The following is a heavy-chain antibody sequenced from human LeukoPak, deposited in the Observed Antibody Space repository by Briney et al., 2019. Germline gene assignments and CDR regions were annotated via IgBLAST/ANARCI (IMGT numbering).Heavy chain of an antibody. CDR3: ARDWGSGSLDP. D-gene: IGHD3-16*01. CDR1: GFTFSSYW. CDR2: INSDGSST. V-gene: IGHV3-74*01. J-gene: IGHJ5*02. Sequence: PGGSLRLSCAASGFTFSSYWKHWVRHAPGKGLVWVSRINSDGSSTSYADSVKGRFTISRDNAKNTLYLQMNSLRAEDTAVYYCARDWGSGSLDPWGQGTLVTVSS.